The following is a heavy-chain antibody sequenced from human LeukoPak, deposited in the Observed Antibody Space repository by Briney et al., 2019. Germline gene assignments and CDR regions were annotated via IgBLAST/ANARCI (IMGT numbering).Heavy chain of an antibody. CDR3: ATAGYCSSTSCYLVWFDP. V-gene: IGHV1-2*06. CDR1: GYTFTGYY. J-gene: IGHJ5*02. Sequence: ASVKVSCKASGYTFTGYYMHWVRQAPGQGLEWMGRINPNSGGTNYAQKFQGRVTMTRDTSISTAYMELSRLRSDDTAVYYCATAGYCSSTSCYLVWFDPWGQGTLVTVSS. D-gene: IGHD2-2*01. CDR2: INPNSGGT.